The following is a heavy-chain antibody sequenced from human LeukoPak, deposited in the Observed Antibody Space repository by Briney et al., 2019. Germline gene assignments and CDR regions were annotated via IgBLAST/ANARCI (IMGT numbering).Heavy chain of an antibody. V-gene: IGHV4-59*01. D-gene: IGHD1-14*01. Sequence: SETLSLTCTVSGGSISSDYWSWIRQPPGKALEWIGFFHDSRGTNYNPSLRSRASISLDTSKSQFYLDLGSVTAADTAVYYCAGGNPTGRPGIAFDHWGQGTLVTVSS. J-gene: IGHJ4*02. CDR3: AGGNPTGRPGIAFDH. CDR1: GGSISSDY. CDR2: FHDSRGT.